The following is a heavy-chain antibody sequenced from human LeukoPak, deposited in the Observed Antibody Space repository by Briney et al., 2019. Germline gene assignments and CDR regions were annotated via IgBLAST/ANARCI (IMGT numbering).Heavy chain of an antibody. Sequence: GGSLRLSCAASGFTFSSYAMSWVRQAPGKGLEWVSAIRGSGGSTYYADSVKGRFTISRDNSKNSLYLQMNSLRTEDTALYYCANAVVATRADAFDIWGQGTMVTVSS. V-gene: IGHV3-23*01. D-gene: IGHD2-15*01. CDR1: GFTFSSYA. J-gene: IGHJ3*02. CDR3: ANAVVATRADAFDI. CDR2: IRGSGGST.